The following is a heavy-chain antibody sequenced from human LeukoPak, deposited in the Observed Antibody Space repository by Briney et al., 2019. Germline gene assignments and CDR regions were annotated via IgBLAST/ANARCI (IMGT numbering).Heavy chain of an antibody. CDR2: ISGSGGST. V-gene: IGHV3-23*01. CDR3: AKLQRAQPTRAYGMDV. CDR1: GFTFSSYV. D-gene: IGHD1-1*01. J-gene: IGHJ6*02. Sequence: PGGSLRLSCAASGFTFSSYVMSWVRQAPGKGLEWVSAISGSGGSTYYADSVKGQFTISRDNSKNTLYLQMNSLRAEDTAVYYCAKLQRAQPTRAYGMDVWGQGTTVTVSS.